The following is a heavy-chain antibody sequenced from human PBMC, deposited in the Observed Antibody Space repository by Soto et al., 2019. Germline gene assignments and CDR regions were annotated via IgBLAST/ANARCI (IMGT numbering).Heavy chain of an antibody. V-gene: IGHV5-51*01. Sequence: GESLKISCKTSGYTFTNYWIGWVRQMPGKGLQWLGIIQPGDSDIRYNPSFEDKITISADKSIDTAYLQWHSLEAADTATYYCVATKYKYDTLPAHFDYWGRATLVTVPS. CDR3: VATKYKYDTLPAHFDY. D-gene: IGHD3-22*01. CDR1: GYTFTNYW. J-gene: IGHJ4*02. CDR2: IQPGDSDI.